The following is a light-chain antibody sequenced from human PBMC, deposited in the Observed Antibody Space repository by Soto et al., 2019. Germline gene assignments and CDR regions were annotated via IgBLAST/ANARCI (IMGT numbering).Light chain of an antibody. V-gene: IGKV3-20*01. J-gene: IGKJ1*01. CDR3: QQYKSFWT. Sequence: EIVFTQSPGTLSLSPGERATLSCRASQSVSGDYLAWYQQKPGQAPRLLIYSASSRATGIPDRFSGSGSGTEFTLTISSLQSEDFATYYCQQYKSFWTFGQGTKVDIK. CDR2: SAS. CDR1: QSVSGDY.